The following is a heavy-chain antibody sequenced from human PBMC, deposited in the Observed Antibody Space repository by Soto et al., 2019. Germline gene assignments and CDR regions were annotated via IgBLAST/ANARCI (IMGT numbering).Heavy chain of an antibody. D-gene: IGHD2-15*01. CDR2: ISDSGGST. Sequence: EVQLLESGGGLVQPGGSLRLSCAASGFTFSNYAMSWVRQAPGKGLEWVSTISDSGGSTYFADSVKGRFTISRDNSKNTLYLQMNSLRAEDTAIYYCAKGMGVFDIANFDYWGQGTLVTVSS. V-gene: IGHV3-23*01. CDR1: GFTFSNYA. J-gene: IGHJ4*02. CDR3: AKGMGVFDIANFDY.